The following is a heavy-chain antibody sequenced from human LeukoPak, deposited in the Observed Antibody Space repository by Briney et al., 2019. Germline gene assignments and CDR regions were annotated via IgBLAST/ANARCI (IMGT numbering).Heavy chain of an antibody. CDR1: GGSISSGTYY. D-gene: IGHD4-17*01. Sequence: SETLSLTCTVSGGSISSGTYYWGWIRQPPGKGLEWIGNIYYSGNTYYNPSLKSRVTISVDTSKNQFSLELISVTAADTAVYYCARRGSTVTTPDFWGQGTLVTVSS. V-gene: IGHV4-39*01. CDR3: ARRGSTVTTPDF. J-gene: IGHJ4*02. CDR2: IYYSGNT.